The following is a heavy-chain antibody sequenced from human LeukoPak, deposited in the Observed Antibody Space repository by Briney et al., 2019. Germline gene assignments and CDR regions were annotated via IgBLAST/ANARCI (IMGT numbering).Heavy chain of an antibody. CDR3: ARDRCGGADCANWFDP. D-gene: IGHD2-21*02. Sequence: PGTSLRLSCAASGFTFSDYGMHWVRQAPGMGLEWLAVIWYDGDKKYYADSVKGRFTISRDNSKNTLYLQMSSLRVEDTSVYFCARDRCGGADCANWFDPWGQGTLVTVSS. CDR1: GFTFSDYG. CDR2: IWYDGDKK. V-gene: IGHV3-33*01. J-gene: IGHJ5*02.